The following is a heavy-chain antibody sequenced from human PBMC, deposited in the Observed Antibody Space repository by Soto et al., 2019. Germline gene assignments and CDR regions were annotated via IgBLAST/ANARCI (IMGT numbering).Heavy chain of an antibody. J-gene: IGHJ6*02. CDR1: GFTVSSNY. Sequence: EVQLVETGGGLIQPGGSLRLSCAASGFTVSSNYMSWVRQAPGKGLEWVSVIYSGGSTYYADSVKGRFTISRDNSKNTLYLQMNSLRAEDTAVYYCARDRSYGYYYYSGMDVWGQGTTVTVSS. D-gene: IGHD5-18*01. CDR3: ARDRSYGYYYYSGMDV. CDR2: IYSGGST. V-gene: IGHV3-53*02.